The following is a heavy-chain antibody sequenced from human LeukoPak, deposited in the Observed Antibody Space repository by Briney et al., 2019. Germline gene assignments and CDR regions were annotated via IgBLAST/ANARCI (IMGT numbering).Heavy chain of an antibody. CDR3: ASRNYDFWSGSGYYYYYMDV. D-gene: IGHD3-3*01. Sequence: GESLKISCKGSGYSFTSYWIGWVRQMPGKGLEWMWIIYPGDSDTRYSPSFQGQVTISADKSISTAYLQWSSLKASDTAMYYCASRNYDFWSGSGYYYYYMDVWGKGTTVTVSS. CDR1: GYSFTSYW. CDR2: IYPGDSDT. V-gene: IGHV5-51*01. J-gene: IGHJ6*03.